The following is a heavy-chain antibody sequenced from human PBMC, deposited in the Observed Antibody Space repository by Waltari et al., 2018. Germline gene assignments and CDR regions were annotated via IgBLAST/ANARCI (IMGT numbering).Heavy chain of an antibody. CDR3: AREENYDFAMDV. D-gene: IGHD1-7*01. CDR1: GFLFVSYW. V-gene: IGHV3-74*01. Sequence: EVQLVESGGGSVQPGGSLSLSCTGSGFLFVSYWMHWVRQGPGEGLVCVSRINGDGSSTTYADSVQGRFTTTRDNAKSTLYLEMNSLKSEDTGVYYCAREENYDFAMDVWGQGTTVTVSS. CDR2: INGDGSST. J-gene: IGHJ6*02.